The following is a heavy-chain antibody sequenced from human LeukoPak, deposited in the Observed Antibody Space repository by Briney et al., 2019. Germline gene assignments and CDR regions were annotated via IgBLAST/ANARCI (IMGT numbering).Heavy chain of an antibody. Sequence: SETLSLTCTVSGGSISSSSYYWGWIRQPPGKGLEWIGSIYYSGSTYYNPSLKSRVTISVDTSKNQFSLKLSSVTAADTAVYYCARCRSDYRTVDPWGQGTLVSVSS. V-gene: IGHV4-39*01. J-gene: IGHJ5*02. CDR1: GGSISSSSYY. CDR2: IYYSGST. CDR3: ARCRSDYRTVDP. D-gene: IGHD4-11*01.